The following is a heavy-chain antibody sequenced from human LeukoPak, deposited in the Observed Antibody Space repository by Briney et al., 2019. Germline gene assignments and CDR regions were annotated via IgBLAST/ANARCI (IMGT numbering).Heavy chain of an antibody. CDR1: GYTFTTYG. D-gene: IGHD6-6*01. Sequence: GASVKVSCKASGYTFTTYGISWVRLAPGQGLEWVGWISAYNGNTNYAQQFQGRVTMTTDTSMSTAYMELRSPRSDDTAVYYCARDLIAVRPGWFDPWGQGSLVTVSS. CDR2: ISAYNGNT. J-gene: IGHJ5*02. CDR3: ARDLIAVRPGWFDP. V-gene: IGHV1-18*01.